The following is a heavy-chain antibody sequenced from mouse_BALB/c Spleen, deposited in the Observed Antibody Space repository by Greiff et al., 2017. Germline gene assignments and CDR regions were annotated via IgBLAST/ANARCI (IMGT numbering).Heavy chain of an antibody. J-gene: IGHJ2*01. V-gene: IGHV7-3*02. CDR3: AREGNYDVAFDD. CDR1: GFTFTDYY. CDR2: IRNKANGYTT. D-gene: IGHD2-4*01. Sequence: EVKLMESGGGLVQPGGSLRLSCATSGFTFTDYYMSWVRQPPGKALEWLGFIRNKANGYTTEYSASVKGLFTSARDNSQSILDLQMNTRSAEDSATYYCAREGNYDVAFDDWGQGTTLTVSS.